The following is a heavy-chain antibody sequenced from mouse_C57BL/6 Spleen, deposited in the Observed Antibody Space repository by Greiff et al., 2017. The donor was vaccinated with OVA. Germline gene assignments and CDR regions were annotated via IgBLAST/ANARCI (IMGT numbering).Heavy chain of an antibody. CDR2: INPNNGGT. CDR1: GYTFTDYN. CDR3: ARGYDYALFAY. D-gene: IGHD2-4*01. J-gene: IGHJ3*01. Sequence: VHVKQSGPELVKPGASVKIPCKASGYTFTDYNMDWVKQSHGKSLEWIGVINPNNGGTIYNQKFKGKATLTVDKSSSTAYMELRSLTSEDTAVYYCARGYDYALFAYWGQGTLVTVSA. V-gene: IGHV1-18*01.